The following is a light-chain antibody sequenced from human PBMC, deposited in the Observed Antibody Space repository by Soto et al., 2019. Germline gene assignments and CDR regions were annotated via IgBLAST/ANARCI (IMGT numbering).Light chain of an antibody. V-gene: IGLV4-69*02. CDR3: QTWGAGILVV. CDR1: SGHSTNA. J-gene: IGLJ2*01. CDR2: VKDDGSH. Sequence: QAVLTQSPSASASLGASVKLTCTLSSGHSTNAIAWHQQQPEKGPRYLMKVKDDGSHSKGDGIPDRFSGSSSGAERYLTISSLQSKDEADYYCQTWGAGILVVFGGGTKLTVL.